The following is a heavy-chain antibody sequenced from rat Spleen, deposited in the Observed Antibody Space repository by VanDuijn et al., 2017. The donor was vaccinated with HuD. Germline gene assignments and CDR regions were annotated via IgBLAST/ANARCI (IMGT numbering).Heavy chain of an antibody. D-gene: IGHD1-7*01. V-gene: IGHV5-31*01. Sequence: EVQVVESGGGLVQPGRSLKLSCIASGFTFNNNWMAWVRQGPGKGLEWVATITNNGGITYYPDSVKGRFTMSRDNERSTLYLQMNSLRSEDTATYYCSRHTYNWFPNWGQGTLVTVSS. CDR3: SRHTYNWFPN. J-gene: IGHJ3*01. CDR2: ITNNGGIT. CDR1: GFTFNNNW.